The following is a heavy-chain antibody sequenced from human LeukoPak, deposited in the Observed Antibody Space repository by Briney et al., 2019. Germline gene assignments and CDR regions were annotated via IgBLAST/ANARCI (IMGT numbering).Heavy chain of an antibody. CDR3: AKGLSSSGGDWFDP. J-gene: IGHJ5*02. D-gene: IGHD6-6*01. CDR2: ISWDGGST. CDR1: GFTFDDYA. V-gene: IGHV3-43D*03. Sequence: GGSLRLSCAASGFTFDDYAMHWVRQAPGKGLEWVSLISWDGGSTYYADSVKGRFTISRDNSKNSPYLQMNSLRAEDTALYYCAKGLSSSGGDWFDPWGQGTLVTVSS.